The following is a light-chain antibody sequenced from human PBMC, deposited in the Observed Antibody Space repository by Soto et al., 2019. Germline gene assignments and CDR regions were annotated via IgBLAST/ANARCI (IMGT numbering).Light chain of an antibody. Sequence: QSVLTQPPSVSAAPGQKVTISCSGSSSNIGNNYVSWYQQLPGTAPKLLIYDNNKRPPGIPDRFSGSKSGTSATLGITGLLTGDDADYYCGTWDSSLSAGGVVFGGGTKVTVL. V-gene: IGLV1-51*01. CDR1: SSNIGNNY. CDR3: GTWDSSLSAGGVV. J-gene: IGLJ2*01. CDR2: DNN.